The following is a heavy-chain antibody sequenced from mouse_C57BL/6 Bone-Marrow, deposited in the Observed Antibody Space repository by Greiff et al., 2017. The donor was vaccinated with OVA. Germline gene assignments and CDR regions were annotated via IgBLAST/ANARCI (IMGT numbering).Heavy chain of an antibody. J-gene: IGHJ2*01. CDR3: ARESDHGSSLYYDY. CDR1: GYSITSGYY. V-gene: IGHV3-6*01. D-gene: IGHD1-1*01. CDR2: ISYDGSD. Sequence: ESGPGLVKPSQSLSLTCSVTGYSITSGYYWNWIRQLPGNKLEWMGYISYDGSDNYNPSLKNRISITRDTSKNQSFLKLSSLTTEDTATSYWARESDHGSSLYYDYWGQGTTLTVSS.